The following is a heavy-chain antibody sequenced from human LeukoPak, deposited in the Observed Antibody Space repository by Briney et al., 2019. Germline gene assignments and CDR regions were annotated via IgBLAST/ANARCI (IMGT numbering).Heavy chain of an antibody. D-gene: IGHD6-19*01. CDR3: ARDGAEVAGFDS. CDR2: IYNSGST. Sequence: SQTLSLTCTVSGGSISSGGYYWRWVRQHPGKGLEWIGHIYNSGSTSYSPPLKSRVTISIDTSKNQFFLRLSSVTAADTAVYYCARDGAEVAGFDSWGQGTLVIVSS. CDR1: GGSISSGGYY. J-gene: IGHJ4*02. V-gene: IGHV4-31*03.